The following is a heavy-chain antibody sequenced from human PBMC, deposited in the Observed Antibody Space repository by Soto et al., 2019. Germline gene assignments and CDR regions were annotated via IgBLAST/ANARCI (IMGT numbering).Heavy chain of an antibody. D-gene: IGHD2-2*01. V-gene: IGHV3-30-3*01. J-gene: IGHJ4*02. CDR1: GFSFRNYA. Sequence: QVQLVESGRGVVQPGRSLRLSCAASGFSFRNYAMHWVRQAPGKGLEWVAVMSYDGSDKDYADSVKGRFTISRDNSKNTLYLQMSSLRAEDTAVYYCARARLDTPALEYWGQGTLVTVSS. CDR3: ARARLDTPALEY. CDR2: MSYDGSDK.